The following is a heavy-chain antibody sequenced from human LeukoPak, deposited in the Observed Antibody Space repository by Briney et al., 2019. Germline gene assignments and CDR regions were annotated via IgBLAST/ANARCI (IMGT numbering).Heavy chain of an antibody. J-gene: IGHJ5*02. CDR1: GVPITDYY. CDR2: MYYSGDS. V-gene: IGHV4-59*01. CDR3: VRELPYTGNWFDP. Sequence: SETLSLTCKISGVPITDYYWSWIRLAPRRGLEWIGYMYYSGDSNSNPSLEGRVTMSADTSTNQFSLRLTSVTAADTAIYYCVRELPYTGNWFDPWGQGILVTVSS. D-gene: IGHD2-2*02.